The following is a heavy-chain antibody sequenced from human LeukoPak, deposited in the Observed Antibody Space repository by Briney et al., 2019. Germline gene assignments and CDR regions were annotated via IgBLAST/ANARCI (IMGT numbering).Heavy chain of an antibody. J-gene: IGHJ6*04. Sequence: PGGSLRLSCAASGFTFSSYAMSWVRQAPGKGLEWVSAISGSGGSTYYADSVKGRFTISRDNSKNTLYLQMSSLRAEDTAVYYCAKDSWALEDSSWTMDVWGKGTTVTVSS. D-gene: IGHD6-6*01. CDR2: ISGSGGST. V-gene: IGHV3-23*01. CDR1: GFTFSSYA. CDR3: AKDSWALEDSSWTMDV.